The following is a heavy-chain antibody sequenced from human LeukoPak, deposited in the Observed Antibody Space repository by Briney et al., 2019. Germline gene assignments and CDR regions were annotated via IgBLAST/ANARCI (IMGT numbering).Heavy chain of an antibody. J-gene: IGHJ5*02. CDR1: GYTFTGYY. CDR3: ASRRDGYNYGT. Sequence: ASVKVSCKASGYTFTGYYMHWVRQAPGQGLEWMGWINPNSGGTNYAKKFQGRVNMTRDTSISTAYMELSGLRSDDTAVYYCASRRDGYNYGTWGQGTLVTVSS. CDR2: INPNSGGT. D-gene: IGHD5-24*01. V-gene: IGHV1-2*02.